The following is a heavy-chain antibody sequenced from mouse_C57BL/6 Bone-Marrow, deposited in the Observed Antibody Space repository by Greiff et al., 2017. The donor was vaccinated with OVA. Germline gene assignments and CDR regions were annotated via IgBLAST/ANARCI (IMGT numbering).Heavy chain of an antibody. V-gene: IGHV1-53*01. Sequence: VQLQQPGTELVKPGASVKLSCKASGYTFTSYWMHWVKQRPGQGLEWIGNINPSNGGTNYNEKFKSKATLTVDKSSSTAYMQLSSLTAEDSAVYYGARFYDYASAWFAYWGQGTLVTVSA. D-gene: IGHD2-4*01. CDR3: ARFYDYASAWFAY. CDR2: INPSNGGT. CDR1: GYTFTSYW. J-gene: IGHJ3*01.